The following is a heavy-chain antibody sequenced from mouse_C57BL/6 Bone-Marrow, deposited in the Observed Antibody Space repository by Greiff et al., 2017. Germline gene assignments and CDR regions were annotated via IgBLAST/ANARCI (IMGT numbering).Heavy chain of an antibody. D-gene: IGHD2-5*01. V-gene: IGHV1-63*01. J-gene: IGHJ4*01. CDR2: IYPGGGYT. Sequence: QVQLQQSGAELVRPGTSVKMSCKASGYTFTNYWIGWAKQRPGHGLEWIGDIYPGGGYTNYNEKVKGKVTLTADKSSSTAYMQSSSLTSEDSAIYYCARHSNYGYAMDYWGQGTSVTVSS. CDR3: ARHSNYGYAMDY. CDR1: GYTFTNYW.